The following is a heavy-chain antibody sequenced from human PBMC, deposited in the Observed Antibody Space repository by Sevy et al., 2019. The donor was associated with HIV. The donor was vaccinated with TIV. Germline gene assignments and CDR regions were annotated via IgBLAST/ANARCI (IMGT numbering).Heavy chain of an antibody. CDR1: GGSFSSYY. V-gene: IGHV4-34*01. D-gene: IGHD2-21*02. CDR2: INHSGST. CDR3: ARGRGAVTAIFGY. J-gene: IGHJ4*02. Sequence: SETLSLTRAVYGGSFSSYYWSWIRQPPGKGLEWIGEINHSGSTNYNPSLKSRVTISVDTSKSQFSLKLSSVTAADTAVYYCARGRGAVTAIFGYWGQGTLVTVSS.